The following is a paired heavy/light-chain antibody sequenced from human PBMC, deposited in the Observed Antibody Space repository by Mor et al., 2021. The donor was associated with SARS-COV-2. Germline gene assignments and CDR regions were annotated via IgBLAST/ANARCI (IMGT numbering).Heavy chain of an antibody. Sequence: QLRLQESGSGLVEPSQTLSLTCVVSGGSINMGGYSWSWIRQPPGKGLELIAYIFHTGSTYYNPSLNSRVSMSLDRSENQFSLTLRSVTAADTAVYYCAGEHPGSWRFDYWGQGTLVAVSS. CDR1: GGSINMGGYS. V-gene: IGHV4-30-2*01. D-gene: IGHD6-13*01. CDR3: AGEHPGSWRFDY. CDR2: IFHTGST. J-gene: IGHJ4*02.
Light chain of an antibody. CDR2: KVS. CDR1: QSLVYSDGNTY. Sequence: DVVMTQSPLSLPVTLGQPASISCRSSQSLVYSDGNTYLNWFHQRPGQSPRRLIYKVSNRESGVPDRFSGSGSGTDFTLKISRVEAEDVGIYYCMQGTHWPLTFGGGTKVEIK. J-gene: IGKJ4*01. CDR3: MQGTHWPLT. V-gene: IGKV2-30*01.